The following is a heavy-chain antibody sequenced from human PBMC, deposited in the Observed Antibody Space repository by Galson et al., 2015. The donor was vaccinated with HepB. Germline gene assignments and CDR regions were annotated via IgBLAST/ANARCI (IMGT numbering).Heavy chain of an antibody. CDR3: ARDLLAAAADVPTTHY. CDR2: ISSSSSYI. CDR1: GFTFSSYS. Sequence: SLRLSCAASGFTFSSYSMNWVRQAPGKGLEWVSSISSSSSYIYYADSVKGRFTISRDNAKNSLYLQMNSLRAEDTAVYYCARDLLAAAADVPTTHYWGQGTLVTVSS. J-gene: IGHJ4*02. V-gene: IGHV3-21*01. D-gene: IGHD6-13*01.